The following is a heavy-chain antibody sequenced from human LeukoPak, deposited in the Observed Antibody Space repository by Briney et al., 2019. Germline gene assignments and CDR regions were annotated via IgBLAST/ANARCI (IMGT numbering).Heavy chain of an antibody. CDR2: IKQDGSEK. D-gene: IGHD3-22*01. J-gene: IGHJ4*02. Sequence: GGSLRLSCAASGFSFSSYWMSWVRQAPGKGLEWVANIKQDGSEKYYVDSVKGRFTISRDNAKNSLYLQMNSLRAEDTAVYYCARVKSLDSSGYYPYYFDYWGQGTLVTVSS. CDR3: ARVKSLDSSGYYPYYFDY. V-gene: IGHV3-7*03. CDR1: GFSFSSYW.